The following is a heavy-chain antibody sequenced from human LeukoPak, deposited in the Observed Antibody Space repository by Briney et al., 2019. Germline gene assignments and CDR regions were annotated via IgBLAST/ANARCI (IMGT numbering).Heavy chain of an antibody. Sequence: PSETLSLTCAVYGGSFSGYYWSWIRQPPGKGLEWIGEISHSGGTDYNPSLKSRVTISVDTSKNQFSLKLSSVTAADTAVYYCARKMNYDFWSGYYIPLGAASDYYHYYMDVWGKGTTVTVSS. V-gene: IGHV4-34*01. CDR2: ISHSGGT. CDR3: ARKMNYDFWSGYYIPLGAASDYYHYYMDV. CDR1: GGSFSGYY. D-gene: IGHD3-3*01. J-gene: IGHJ6*03.